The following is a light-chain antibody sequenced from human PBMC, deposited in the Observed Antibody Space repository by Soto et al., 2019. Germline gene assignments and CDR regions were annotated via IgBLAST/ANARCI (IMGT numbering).Light chain of an antibody. CDR3: SSYTNINTRACV. CDR1: SSDVGSYNL. Sequence: QSALTQPASVSGSPGQSITISCTGTSSDVGSYNLVSWYQQHPGKVPKLMIYEGTKRPSGVSDRFSGSKSGNTASLTISGLQAEDEAEYYCSSYTNINTRACVFGTGTKVTVL. V-gene: IGLV2-14*02. J-gene: IGLJ1*01. CDR2: EGT.